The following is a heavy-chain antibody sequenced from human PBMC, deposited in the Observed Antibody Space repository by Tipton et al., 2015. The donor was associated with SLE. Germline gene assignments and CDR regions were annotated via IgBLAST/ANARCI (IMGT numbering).Heavy chain of an antibody. J-gene: IGHJ3*02. V-gene: IGHV4-38-2*02. CDR2: IYYSGST. CDR3: AREDLDAFDI. Sequence: TLSLTCAVSGYSISSGYYWGWIRQPPGKGLEWIGYIYYSGSTYYNPSLKSRVTISVDTSKNQFSLKLSSVTAADTAVYYCAREDLDAFDIWGQGTMVTVSS. CDR1: GYSISSGYY.